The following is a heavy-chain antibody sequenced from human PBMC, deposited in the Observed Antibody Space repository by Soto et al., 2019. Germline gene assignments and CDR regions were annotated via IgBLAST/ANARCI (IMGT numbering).Heavy chain of an antibody. CDR3: AIAGQYYDSSGYAD. V-gene: IGHV1-18*01. J-gene: IGHJ4*02. Sequence: QVKLVQSGTEVKKPGASMKVSCKASGYSFATSGISWVRQAPGQGLEWMGWISAYNGNTNYDQKLQDRIIMTTDTSTSTAYLELRSLRSDDTAVYYCAIAGQYYDSSGYADCGQGTLVTVSS. CDR1: GYSFATSG. CDR2: ISAYNGNT. D-gene: IGHD3-22*01.